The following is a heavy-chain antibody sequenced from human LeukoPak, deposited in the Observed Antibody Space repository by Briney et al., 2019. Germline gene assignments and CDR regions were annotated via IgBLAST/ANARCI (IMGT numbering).Heavy chain of an antibody. D-gene: IGHD6-19*01. Sequence: ASVKVSCKASDYTFTNYGINWVRQAPGQGLEWMGWISAYNGNTNYAQKLQGRVTMTTDTSTSTAYMELRNLRSDDTAVYYCARGAISSGCPYWGQGTLVTVSS. J-gene: IGHJ4*02. CDR1: DYTFTNYG. V-gene: IGHV1-18*01. CDR3: ARGAISSGCPY. CDR2: ISAYNGNT.